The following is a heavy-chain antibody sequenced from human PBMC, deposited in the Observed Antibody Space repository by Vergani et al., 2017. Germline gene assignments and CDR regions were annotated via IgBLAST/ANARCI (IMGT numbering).Heavy chain of an antibody. CDR1: GFSLSTSGVG. Sequence: QITLKESGPTLVKPTQTLTLTYTFSGFSLSTSGVGVGWIRQPPGKALEWLALIYWNDDKRYSPSLKSRLTITKDTSKNQVVLTMTNMDPVDTATYYCAHRPGYGDYPPYYYYYGMDVWGQGTTVTVSS. CDR3: AHRPGYGDYPPYYYYYGMDV. CDR2: IYWNDDK. J-gene: IGHJ6*02. V-gene: IGHV2-5*01. D-gene: IGHD4-17*01.